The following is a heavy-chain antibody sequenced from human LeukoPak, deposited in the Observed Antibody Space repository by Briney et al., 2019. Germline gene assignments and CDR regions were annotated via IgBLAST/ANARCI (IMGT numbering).Heavy chain of an antibody. Sequence: ASVKVSCKASGYTFTSYGISWVRQAPGQGLEWMGWISACNGNTNYAQKLQGRVTMTTDTSTSTAYMGLGSLRSDDTAVYYCARGYYYDSSGYPDYWGQGTLVTVSS. CDR2: ISACNGNT. CDR3: ARGYYYDSSGYPDY. D-gene: IGHD3-22*01. J-gene: IGHJ4*02. V-gene: IGHV1-18*01. CDR1: GYTFTSYG.